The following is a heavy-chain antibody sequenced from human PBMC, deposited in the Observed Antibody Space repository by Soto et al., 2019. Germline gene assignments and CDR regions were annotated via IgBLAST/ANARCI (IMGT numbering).Heavy chain of an antibody. Sequence: GGVRRRAGSASGVTFSGYGMHWVRQAPVKGLEWVAVIWHDGSNKYHGESVKGRFTVSRDNSKSTLYLEMNSLRAEDTAVYYCAREVVSTLTPSLNYIYYGMDVWGQGTTVTVSS. V-gene: IGHV3-33*01. D-gene: IGHD4-17*01. J-gene: IGHJ6*02. CDR1: GVTFSGYG. CDR3: AREVVSTLTPSLNYIYYGMDV. CDR2: IWHDGSNK.